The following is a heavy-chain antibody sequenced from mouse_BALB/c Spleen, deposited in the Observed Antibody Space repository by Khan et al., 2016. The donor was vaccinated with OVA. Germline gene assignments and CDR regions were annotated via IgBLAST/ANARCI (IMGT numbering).Heavy chain of an antibody. D-gene: IGHD2-4*01. Sequence: VQLQESGPGLVQPSQSLSITCTVSGFSLTPYGVHGVRQSPGKGRGWRGGLWRGGSTDYNAAFISRLSISKDSSKSQVFFKMNSLQVNDTAIYYCARNYDYDEGLAYWGQGTLVTVSA. CDR3: ARNYDYDEGLAY. CDR1: GFSLTPYG. CDR2: LWRGGST. J-gene: IGHJ3*01. V-gene: IGHV2-2*02.